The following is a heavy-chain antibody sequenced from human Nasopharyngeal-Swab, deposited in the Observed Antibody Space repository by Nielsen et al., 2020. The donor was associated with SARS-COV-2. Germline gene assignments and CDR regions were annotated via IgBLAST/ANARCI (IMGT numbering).Heavy chain of an antibody. D-gene: IGHD5-24*01. J-gene: IGHJ6*02. CDR1: GGSISSSNW. CDR3: ARVSWDGYYYYYGLDV. Sequence: SETLSLTCAVSGGSISSSNWWSWVRQPPGKGLEWIGYIYYSGSTNYNPSVKSRVTISVDTSKNQFSLKLSSVTAADTAVYYCARVSWDGYYYYYGLDVWGQGTTVAVSS. V-gene: IGHV4-4*02. CDR2: IYYSGST.